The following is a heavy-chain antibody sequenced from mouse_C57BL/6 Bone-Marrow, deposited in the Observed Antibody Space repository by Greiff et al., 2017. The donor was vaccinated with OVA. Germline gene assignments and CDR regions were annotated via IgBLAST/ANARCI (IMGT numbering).Heavy chain of an antibody. CDR1: GFTFSSYG. CDR2: ISSGGSYN. V-gene: IGHV5-6*01. J-gene: IGHJ2*01. Sequence: EVNVVESGGDLVKPGGSLKLSCAASGFTFSSYGMSWVRQTPDKRLEWVATISSGGSYNSYPDSVKGRFTISRDNAKNTLYLQMSSLKSEDTSMYYCARPPTFDYWGQGTTLTVSS. CDR3: ARPPTFDY.